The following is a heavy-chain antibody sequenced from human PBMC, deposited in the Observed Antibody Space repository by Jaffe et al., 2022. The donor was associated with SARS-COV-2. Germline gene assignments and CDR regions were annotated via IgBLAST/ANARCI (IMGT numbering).Heavy chain of an antibody. J-gene: IGHJ5*02. CDR1: GFTFSSYA. V-gene: IGHV3-30-3*01. D-gene: IGHD3-22*01. CDR3: ARQATYYDSSGYPNWFDP. CDR2: ISYDGSNK. Sequence: QVQLVESGGGVVQPGRSLRLSCAASGFTFSSYAMHWVRQAPGKGLEWVAVISYDGSNKYYADSVKGRFTISRDNSKNTLYLQMNSLRAEDTAVYYCARQATYYDSSGYPNWFDPWGQGTLVTVSS.